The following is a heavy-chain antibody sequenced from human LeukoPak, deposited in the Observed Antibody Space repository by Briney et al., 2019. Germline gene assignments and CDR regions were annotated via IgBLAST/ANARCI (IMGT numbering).Heavy chain of an antibody. Sequence: GGSLRLSCAASGFTFSSYSMNWVRQAPGKGLEWVSSISSSSSYIYYADSVKGRFTISRDNAKNSLYLQMNSLRAEDTAVYYCAYYSSTSCPNYYYMDVWGKGTTVTVSS. J-gene: IGHJ6*03. CDR2: ISSSSSYI. CDR1: GFTFSSYS. V-gene: IGHV3-21*01. D-gene: IGHD2-2*01. CDR3: AYYSSTSCPNYYYMDV.